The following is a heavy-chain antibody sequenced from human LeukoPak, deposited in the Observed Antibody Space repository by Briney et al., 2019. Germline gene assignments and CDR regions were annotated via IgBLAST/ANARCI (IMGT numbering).Heavy chain of an antibody. V-gene: IGHV3-21*04. D-gene: IGHD6-19*01. Sequence: GGSLRLSCAASGFTFSSYSMNWVRQAPGKGLEWVSSISRSSSYIYYADSVKDRLIISRDNSKNTMFLQMNSLRAEDTAVYYCAKELSGGWPFDYWGQGTLVTVSS. J-gene: IGHJ4*02. CDR2: ISRSSSYI. CDR1: GFTFSSYS. CDR3: AKELSGGWPFDY.